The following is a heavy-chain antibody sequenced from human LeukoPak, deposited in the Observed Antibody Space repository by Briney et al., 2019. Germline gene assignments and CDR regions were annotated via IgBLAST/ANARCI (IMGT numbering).Heavy chain of an antibody. CDR2: IYYSGST. V-gene: IGHV4-61*01. D-gene: IGHD6-6*01. CDR1: GGSISSSSYY. Sequence: PSETLSLTCTVSGGSISSSSYYWSWIRQPPGKGLEWIGYIYYSGSTNYNPSLKSRVTISVDTSKNQFSLKLSSVTAADTAVYYCARDRSYSSSSPLYYYYYMDVWGKGTTVTVSS. J-gene: IGHJ6*03. CDR3: ARDRSYSSSSPLYYYYYMDV.